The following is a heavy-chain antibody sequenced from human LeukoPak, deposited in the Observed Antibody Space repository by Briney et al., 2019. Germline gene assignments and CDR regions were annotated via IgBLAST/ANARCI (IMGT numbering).Heavy chain of an antibody. CDR2: ITFDGDTT. CDR3: ARGLPPVMKYYFDY. D-gene: IGHD4-11*01. Sequence: GGSLRLSCAASGFTFSNYWMHWVRQAPGKGLVWVSRITFDGDTTSYADSVKGRFTISRDNAKNTLYLQMNSLRAEDTAMYYCARGLPPVMKYYFDYWGQGTLVTVSS. V-gene: IGHV3-74*01. CDR1: GFTFSNYW. J-gene: IGHJ4*02.